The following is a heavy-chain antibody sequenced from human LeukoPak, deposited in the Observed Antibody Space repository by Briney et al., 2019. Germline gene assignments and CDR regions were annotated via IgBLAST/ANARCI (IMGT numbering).Heavy chain of an antibody. D-gene: IGHD3-9*01. J-gene: IGHJ4*02. CDR3: AGDYNFLTGLNY. V-gene: IGHV3-73*01. CDR2: IGRQGDSDAT. Sequence: GGSLRLSCAASGLTFSGSGIHWVRQASGKGLEWLGRIGRQGDSDATRYAASLKGKFTTSRVDSRNTAYLQMNSLKTEDTAVYYCAGDYNFLTGLNYWGQGTLVTVSS. CDR1: GLTFSGSG.